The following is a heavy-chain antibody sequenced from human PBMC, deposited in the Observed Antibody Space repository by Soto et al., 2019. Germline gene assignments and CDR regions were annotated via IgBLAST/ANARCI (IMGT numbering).Heavy chain of an antibody. J-gene: IGHJ4*02. D-gene: IGHD3-22*01. V-gene: IGHV4-39*01. CDR1: GDSVTISDYY. CDR3: AAHDSGGYYAEY. CDR2: IHYSGST. Sequence: QLQLQESGPGLVKPSETLSLTCTVSGDSVTISDYYWGWIRQPPGKGLEWLGSIHYSGSTYYNPSLKRRVTISGDTSKKQFSLKLTSVTAADAAVYYCAAHDSGGYYAEYWGQGTLVTVSA.